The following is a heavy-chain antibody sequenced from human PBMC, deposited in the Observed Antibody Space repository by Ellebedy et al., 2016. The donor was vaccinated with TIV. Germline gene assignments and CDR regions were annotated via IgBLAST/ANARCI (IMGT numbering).Heavy chain of an antibody. Sequence: GESLKISCAASRFTFSSYVMTWVRQAPGKGLEWVSSISYDSSYTYYAGSVRGRFTISRDNAKDSVFLEMNSLRAEDTAVYYCARDSASHLRFSYTDYWGRGTLIAVSS. J-gene: IGHJ4*02. D-gene: IGHD4-11*01. CDR2: ISYDSSYT. CDR3: ARDSASHLRFSYTDY. CDR1: RFTFSSYV. V-gene: IGHV3-21*01.